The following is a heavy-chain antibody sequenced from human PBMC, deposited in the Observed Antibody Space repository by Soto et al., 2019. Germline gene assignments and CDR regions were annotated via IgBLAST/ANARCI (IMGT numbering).Heavy chain of an antibody. CDR2: ISGNSGSS. D-gene: IGHD3-10*01. CDR1: GFTFEDYS. CDR3: TKRRSARPGFDAFDL. Sequence: LRLSCVASGFTFEDYSLHWVRQVPGKGLEWVAGISGNSGSSGYADSVRGRFTVSRDNAKNSLFLQMSSLSPEDTALYYCTKRRSARPGFDAFDLWGQATMVTVSS. J-gene: IGHJ3*01. V-gene: IGHV3-9*01.